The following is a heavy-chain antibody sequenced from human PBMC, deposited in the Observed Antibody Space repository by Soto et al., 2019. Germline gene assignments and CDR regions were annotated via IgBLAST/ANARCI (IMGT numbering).Heavy chain of an antibody. CDR3: VRGDGDYHDGNGYLGRH. D-gene: IGHD3-22*01. CDR1: GFTFRSYL. Sequence: GGSLRPSFSASGFTFRSYLVHRGPPAPGEGLVWVSRIRSDGTNAEYAGSVKGRFTISRDNAENTLYLQMNSLRVEDTAVYYCVRGDGDYHDGNGYLGRHWGQGTLVTVSS. V-gene: IGHV3-74*03. CDR2: IRSDGTNA. J-gene: IGHJ4*02.